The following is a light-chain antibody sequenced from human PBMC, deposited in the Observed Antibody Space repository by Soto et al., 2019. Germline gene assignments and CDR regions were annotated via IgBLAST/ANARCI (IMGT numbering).Light chain of an antibody. J-gene: IGLJ1*01. CDR3: SSSTSSSTLYV. Sequence: QSALAQPASVSGSPRQSITISCTGASSDVGGYTHVSWYQQHPGKAPKLMIYEVNNRPSGVSHRFSGSKSGNTASLTISGLQAEDEADYYCSSSTSSSTLYVFGTGTKVTVL. CDR1: SSDVGGYTH. V-gene: IGLV2-14*01. CDR2: EVN.